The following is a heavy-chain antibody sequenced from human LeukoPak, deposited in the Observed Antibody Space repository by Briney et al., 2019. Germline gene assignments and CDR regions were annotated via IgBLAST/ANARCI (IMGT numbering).Heavy chain of an antibody. CDR1: GYTFTSYA. J-gene: IGHJ4*02. CDR3: ARAYYYDSSGYYYPQNFDY. CDR2: LNTNTGNP. D-gene: IGHD3-22*01. Sequence: ASVKVSCKASGYTFTSYAMNWVRQAPGQGLEWMGWLNTNTGNPTYAQGFTGRFVFSLDTSVSTAYLQISSLKAEDTAVYYCARAYYYDSSGYYYPQNFDYWGQGTLVTVSS. V-gene: IGHV7-4-1*02.